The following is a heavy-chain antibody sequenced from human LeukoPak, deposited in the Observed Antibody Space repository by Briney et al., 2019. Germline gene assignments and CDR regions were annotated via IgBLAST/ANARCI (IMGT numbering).Heavy chain of an antibody. V-gene: IGHV3-48*01. CDR1: GFTFSSYS. D-gene: IGHD5-12*01. J-gene: IGHJ4*02. CDR2: ISRSSSTI. Sequence: GGSLRVSCAVSGFTFSSYSMNWVRQAPGKGLEWVSYISRSSSTIYYADSVKGRFTISRDNAKNSLYLQMKSLRGEDTAVYYCARDARGYSPYLDYWGQGTLVTVSS. CDR3: ARDARGYSPYLDY.